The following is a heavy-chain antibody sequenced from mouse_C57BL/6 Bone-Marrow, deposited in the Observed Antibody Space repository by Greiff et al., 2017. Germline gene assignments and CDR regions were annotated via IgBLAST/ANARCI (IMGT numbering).Heavy chain of an antibody. CDR2: INPGSGGT. CDR3: ARDDSYYVWYFDV. CDR1: GYAFTNYL. J-gene: IGHJ1*03. D-gene: IGHD2-12*01. V-gene: IGHV1-54*01. Sequence: QVQLQQSGAELVRPGTSVKVSCKASGYAFTNYLIEWVKQRPGQGLEWIGVINPGSGGTNYNEKFKGKATLTADKSSSTAYMQLSSLTSEDSAVYFCARDDSYYVWYFDVWGTGTTVTVSS.